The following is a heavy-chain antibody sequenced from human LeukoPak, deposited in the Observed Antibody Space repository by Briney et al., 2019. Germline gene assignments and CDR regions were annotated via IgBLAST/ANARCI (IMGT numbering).Heavy chain of an antibody. CDR2: ISGGDSST. CDR3: AKAPSRDAYGKSSFNYLEY. CDR1: GFTLSNYA. J-gene: IGHJ4*02. Sequence: GGSLRLSCAASGFTLSNYAMNWVRQAPGKGLEWVSVISGGDSSTYYADSVKGRFTIFRDLSKNTLYLQMNSLGAEDTAVYYCAKAPSRDAYGKSSFNYLEYWGEGALVTVSS. V-gene: IGHV3-23*01. D-gene: IGHD4-17*01.